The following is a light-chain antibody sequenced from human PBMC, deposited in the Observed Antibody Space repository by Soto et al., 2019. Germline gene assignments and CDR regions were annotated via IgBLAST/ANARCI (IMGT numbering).Light chain of an antibody. CDR3: QQYNNWRT. CDR1: QTVSSF. CDR2: DSS. J-gene: IGKJ1*01. V-gene: IGKV3-15*01. Sequence: IVLTQSPATLSLSPGERATLSCRASQTVSSFLAWYQQKPGQAPRLLIYDSSTRATGIPARFSGSGSGTEFTLTISSLQSEDFAVYYCQQYNNWRTFGQGTKVEIK.